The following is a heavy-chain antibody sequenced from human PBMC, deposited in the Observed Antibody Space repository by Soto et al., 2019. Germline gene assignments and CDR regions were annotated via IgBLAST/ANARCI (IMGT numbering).Heavy chain of an antibody. CDR1: GFTFSSYW. V-gene: IGHV3-74*01. CDR2: VSSDGSST. CDR3: TTNRMVGAVDY. J-gene: IGHJ4*02. Sequence: EVQLVESGGGLVQPGGSLRLSCAASGFTFSSYWMNWVRQAPGKGLVWVSRVSSDGSSTNYADSVEGRFTISRDNAKNTLYLQMDSLRAGDTAVYYCTTNRMVGAVDYWGQGTLVTVSS. D-gene: IGHD1-26*01.